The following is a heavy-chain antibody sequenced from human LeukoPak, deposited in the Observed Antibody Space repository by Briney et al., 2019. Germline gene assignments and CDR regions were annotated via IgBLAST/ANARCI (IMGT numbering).Heavy chain of an antibody. V-gene: IGHV3-11*06. D-gene: IGHD5-12*01. CDR3: ARDRRFSGYDWIYSYYYMDV. CDR1: GFTFGDDA. CDR2: ISVSSRNVI. J-gene: IGHJ6*03. Sequence: GGSLRLSCIASGFTFGDDAWSWFRQAPGKGLEWLSYISVSSRNVIDYADSVKGRFTISRDDAKNSLYLQMNSLRAEDTAVYYCARDRRFSGYDWIYSYYYMDVWGKGTTVTVSS.